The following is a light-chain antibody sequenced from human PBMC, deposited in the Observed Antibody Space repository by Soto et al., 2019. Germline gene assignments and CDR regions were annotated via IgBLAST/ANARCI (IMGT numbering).Light chain of an antibody. Sequence: EIVMTQSPATLSVSPGERATRSCRASQSVSSNLAWYQQKPGQAPRLLIYGASTRATGIPARFSGSGSGTEFPLTISSLQSEDFAVYYCQQYNNWPPTFGQGTKVEIK. V-gene: IGKV3-15*01. CDR1: QSVSSN. J-gene: IGKJ1*01. CDR2: GAS. CDR3: QQYNNWPPT.